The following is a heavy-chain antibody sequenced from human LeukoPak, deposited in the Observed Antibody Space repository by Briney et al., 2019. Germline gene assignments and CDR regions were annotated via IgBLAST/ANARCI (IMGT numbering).Heavy chain of an antibody. D-gene: IGHD4-23*01. CDR1: GFTLSSYG. V-gene: IGHV3-30*02. CDR3: AKGLTLLTFDY. Sequence: GGSLRLSCAASGFTLSSYGMHWVRQAPGKGLEWVTFIRYDGSHAYYADSVRGRFTISRDNSMDTLYLQMNSLRPEDTAVYYCAKGLTLLTFDYCRQGALVAVSS. CDR2: IRYDGSHA. J-gene: IGHJ4*02.